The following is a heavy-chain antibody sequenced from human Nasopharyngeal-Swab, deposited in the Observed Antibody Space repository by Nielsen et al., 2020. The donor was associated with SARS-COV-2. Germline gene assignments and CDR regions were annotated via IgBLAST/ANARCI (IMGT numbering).Heavy chain of an antibody. D-gene: IGHD4-17*01. CDR2: IVVGSGDT. Sequence: SVKVSCKASGFTFTSSAVQWVRQARGQRLEWIGWIVVGSGDTNYAQKSQERVTITRDMSTSTAYMELTSLRSEDTAVYYCAAYDYGDEEGMDVWGQGTTVTVSS. J-gene: IGHJ6*02. CDR1: GFTFTSSA. V-gene: IGHV1-58*01. CDR3: AAYDYGDEEGMDV.